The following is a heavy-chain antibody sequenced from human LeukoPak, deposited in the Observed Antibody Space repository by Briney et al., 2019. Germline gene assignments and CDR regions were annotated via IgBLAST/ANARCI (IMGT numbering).Heavy chain of an antibody. J-gene: IGHJ4*02. CDR2: MNPNSGNT. CDR1: GGTFSSYA. Sequence: ASVKVSCKASGGTFSSYAISWVRQAPGQGLEWMGWMNPNSGNTGYAQKFQGRVTMTRNTSINTAYMELSSLRSEDTAVYYCARGTYYYDSGGTSYYFDYWGQGTLVTVPS. CDR3: ARGTYYYDSGGTSYYFDY. D-gene: IGHD3-22*01. V-gene: IGHV1-8*02.